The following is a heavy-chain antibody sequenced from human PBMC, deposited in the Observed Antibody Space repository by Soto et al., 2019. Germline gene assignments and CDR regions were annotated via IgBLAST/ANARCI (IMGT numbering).Heavy chain of an antibody. CDR1: GYTFTSYG. D-gene: IGHD3-22*01. CDR2: ISAYNGNT. CDR3: ARGEYYYDSSGYYSLINFDY. V-gene: IGHV1-18*04. Sequence: ASVKVSCKASGYTFTSYGISWVRQAPGQGLEWMGWISAYNGNTNYAQKLQGRVTMTTDTSTSTAYMELRSLRSDDTAVYYYARGEYYYDSSGYYSLINFDYWGQGTLVTVSS. J-gene: IGHJ4*02.